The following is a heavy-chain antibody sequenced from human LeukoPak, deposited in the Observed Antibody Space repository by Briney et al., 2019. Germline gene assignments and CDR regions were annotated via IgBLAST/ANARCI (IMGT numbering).Heavy chain of an antibody. V-gene: IGHV3-30*04. CDR3: AKDRGYKFGHFDY. D-gene: IGHD5-18*01. J-gene: IGHJ4*02. Sequence: PGRSLRLSCAASGFTFSSYAMHWVRQAPGKGLEWVAVISYDGSNKYYADSVKGRFTISRDNSKNSLYLQMNSLRGEDTAVYYCAKDRGYKFGHFDYWGQGTLVIVSS. CDR1: GFTFSSYA. CDR2: ISYDGSNK.